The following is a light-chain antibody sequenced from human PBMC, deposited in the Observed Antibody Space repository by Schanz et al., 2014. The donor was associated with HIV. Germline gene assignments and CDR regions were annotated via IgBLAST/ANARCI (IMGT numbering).Light chain of an antibody. CDR3: AAWDDSLSGVVV. V-gene: IGLV1-40*01. CDR2: DND. CDR1: SSNIGAGYD. Sequence: QSVLTQPPSLSGAPGQRISLSCNGSSSNIGAGYDVHWYQHFPGTAPRLLIFDNDNRPSGVPDRFSGSKSGTSASLAISGLRYEDEADYYCAAWDDSLSGVVVFGGGTKLTVL. J-gene: IGLJ2*01.